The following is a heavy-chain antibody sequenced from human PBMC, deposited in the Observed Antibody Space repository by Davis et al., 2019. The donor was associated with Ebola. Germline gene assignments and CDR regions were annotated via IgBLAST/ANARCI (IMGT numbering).Heavy chain of an antibody. D-gene: IGHD4-17*01. CDR3: ARDLRYEYYYYGMDV. CDR1: GFTFSDYY. V-gene: IGHV3-11*06. J-gene: IGHJ6*02. Sequence: GESLKISCAASGFTFSDYYMSWIRRAPGKGLEWVSYISSSSSYTNYADSVKGRFTISRDNAKNSLYLQMNSLRAEDTAVYYCARDLRYEYYYYGMDVWGQGTTVTVSS. CDR2: ISSSSSYT.